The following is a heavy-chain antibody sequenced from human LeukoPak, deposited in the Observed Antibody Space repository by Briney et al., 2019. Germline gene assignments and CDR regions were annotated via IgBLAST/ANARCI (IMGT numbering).Heavy chain of an antibody. CDR2: ISGSGSTI. Sequence: PGGSLRLSCAASGFTFSSYEMSWVRQAPGKGLEWVSYISGSGSTIYYADSVKGRFTISRDNAKNSLYLQMNSLRAEAPAVYYWAGRSRRYSYGFAWGQGTLVTVSS. CDR1: GFTFSSYE. V-gene: IGHV3-48*03. D-gene: IGHD5-18*01. CDR3: AGRSRRYSYGFA. J-gene: IGHJ5*02.